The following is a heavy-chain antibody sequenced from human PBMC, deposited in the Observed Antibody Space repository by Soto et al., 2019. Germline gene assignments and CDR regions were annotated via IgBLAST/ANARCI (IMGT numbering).Heavy chain of an antibody. CDR3: ARHGWEGANLASVSNYFDY. CDR1: GGSISSSSYY. D-gene: IGHD1-26*01. Sequence: PSETLSLTCTVSGGSISSSSYYWGWIRQPPGKGLEWIGSIYYSGNTYYNPSLKSRVTISVDTSKNHFSLKLSSVTAADTAVYYCARHGWEGANLASVSNYFDYCGQGPLVTVSS. CDR2: IYYSGNT. V-gene: IGHV4-39*01. J-gene: IGHJ4*02.